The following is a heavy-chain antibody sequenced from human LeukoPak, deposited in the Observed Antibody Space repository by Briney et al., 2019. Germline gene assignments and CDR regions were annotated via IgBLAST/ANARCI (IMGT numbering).Heavy chain of an antibody. Sequence: SETLSLTCAVYGGSFSGYYWSWIRQPPGKGLEWIGEINHSGSTNYNPSLKSRVTISVDTSKNQFSLKLSSVTAADTAVYYCARGWLQPEIWFDPWGQGTLVTVSS. D-gene: IGHD1-1*01. CDR2: INHSGST. V-gene: IGHV4-34*01. CDR3: ARGWLQPEIWFDP. J-gene: IGHJ5*02. CDR1: GGSFSGYY.